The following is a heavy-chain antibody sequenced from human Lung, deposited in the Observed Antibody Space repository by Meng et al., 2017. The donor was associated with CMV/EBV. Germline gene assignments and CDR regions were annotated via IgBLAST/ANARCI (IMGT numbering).Heavy chain of an antibody. CDR2: ISSSGSTI. CDR3: ARDLIVVVPAAPLDYYGMDV. V-gene: IGHV3-11*04. J-gene: IGHJ6*01. Sequence: GGSXRLXCAASGFTFSDYYMSWIRQAPGKGLEWVSYISSSGSTIYYADSVKGRFTISRDNAKNSLYLQMNSLRAEDTAVYYCARDLIVVVPAAPLDYYGMDVWGQGTTVTVSS. D-gene: IGHD2-2*01. CDR1: GFTFSDYY.